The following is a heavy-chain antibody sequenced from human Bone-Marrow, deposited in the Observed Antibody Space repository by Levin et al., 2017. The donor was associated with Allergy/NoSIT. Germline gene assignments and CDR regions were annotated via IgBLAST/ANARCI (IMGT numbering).Heavy chain of an antibody. CDR2: ISSSSSYI. Sequence: SGGSLRLSCAASGFTFSSYSMNWVRQAPGKGLEWVSSISSSSSYIYYADSVKGRFTISRDNAKNSLYLQMNSLRAEDTAVYYCAREGAVAGTNSDYYYYGMDVWGQGTTVTVSS. V-gene: IGHV3-21*01. J-gene: IGHJ6*02. CDR1: GFTFSSYS. D-gene: IGHD6-19*01. CDR3: AREGAVAGTNSDYYYYGMDV.